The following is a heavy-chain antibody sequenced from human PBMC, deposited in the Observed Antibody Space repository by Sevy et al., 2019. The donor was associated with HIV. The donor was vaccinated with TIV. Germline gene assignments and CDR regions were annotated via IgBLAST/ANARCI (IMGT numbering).Heavy chain of an antibody. J-gene: IGHJ4*02. CDR2: INQDGSVI. CDR1: GFTFSDSW. V-gene: IGHV3-7*03. CDR3: ARAVGKDGAY. Sequence: GGSLRLSCTASGFTFSDSWMHWVRQAPGKGLEWLANINQDGSVIYYADSVKGRFTISRDNSRNSVFLQMSSLRAGDTATYYCARAVGKDGAYWGQGTLVTDSS. D-gene: IGHD2-8*01.